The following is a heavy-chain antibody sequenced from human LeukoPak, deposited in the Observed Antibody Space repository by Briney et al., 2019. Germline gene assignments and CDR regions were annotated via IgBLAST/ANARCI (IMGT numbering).Heavy chain of an antibody. CDR1: GFTFSSYW. CDR2: IKQDGSEK. J-gene: IGHJ4*02. Sequence: PGGSLRLSCAASGFTFSSYWMSWVRQAPGKGLEWVANIKQDGSEKYYVDSVKGRFTISRDNAKNSLYLQMNSLRAGDTAVYYCAREGYYDSSGYYDYWGQGTLVTVSS. V-gene: IGHV3-7*01. D-gene: IGHD3-22*01. CDR3: AREGYYDSSGYYDY.